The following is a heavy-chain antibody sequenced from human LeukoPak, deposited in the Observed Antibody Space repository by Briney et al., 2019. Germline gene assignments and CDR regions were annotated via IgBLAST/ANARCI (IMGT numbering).Heavy chain of an antibody. J-gene: IGHJ4*02. Sequence: SETLSLTCTVSGGSISSSSYYWGWIRQPPGTGLEWIGSIYYSGSTYYNPSLKSRVTISVDTSKNQFSLKLSSVTAADTAVYYCARHQTVGASINVIDYWGQGTLVTVSS. CDR3: ARHQTVGASINVIDY. V-gene: IGHV4-39*01. D-gene: IGHD1-26*01. CDR1: GGSISSSSYY. CDR2: IYYSGST.